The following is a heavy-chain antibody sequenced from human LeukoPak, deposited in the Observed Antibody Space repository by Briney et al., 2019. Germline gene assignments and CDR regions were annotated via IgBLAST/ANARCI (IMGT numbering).Heavy chain of an antibody. CDR1: GFTVSSNY. Sequence: GGSLRLSCAASGFTVSSNYMSWVRQAPGKGLEWVSVIYSGGSTYYADSVKGRFTISRDNSKNTLYLQMNSLRAEDTAVYYCARDSGLTRVDYWGQGTLVTVSS. CDR3: ARDSGLTRVDY. V-gene: IGHV3-66*02. D-gene: IGHD7-27*01. CDR2: IYSGGST. J-gene: IGHJ4*02.